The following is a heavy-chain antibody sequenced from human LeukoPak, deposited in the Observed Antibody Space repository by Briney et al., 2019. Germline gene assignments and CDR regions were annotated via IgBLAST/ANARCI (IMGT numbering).Heavy chain of an antibody. CDR1: GGPISNFY. J-gene: IGHJ4*02. CDR3: ASNGYSYGKTVDY. V-gene: IGHV4-59*01. D-gene: IGHD5-18*01. Sequence: SETLSLTCSGPGGPISNFYWILIRQAPGKGLGRIGYIYYSGSTNYNPSLKSRVTISVDTSKNQFSLKLSSVTAADTAVYYCASNGYSYGKTVDYWGQGTLVTVSS. CDR2: IYYSGST.